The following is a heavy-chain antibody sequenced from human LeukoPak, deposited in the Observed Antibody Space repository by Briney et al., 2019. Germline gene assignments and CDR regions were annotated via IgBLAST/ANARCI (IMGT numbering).Heavy chain of an antibody. CDR2: IYTTGST. CDR1: GGSINSGSYY. CDR3: ARDNPFKYDYVN. D-gene: IGHD3-16*01. Sequence: SETLSLTCTVSGGSINSGSYYWSWIRQPAGKELEWIGRIYTTGSTNYSPSLKSRVTISADTSKNQFSLKLSSVTAADTAVYYCARDNPFKYDYVNWGQGTLVTVSS. V-gene: IGHV4-61*02. J-gene: IGHJ4*02.